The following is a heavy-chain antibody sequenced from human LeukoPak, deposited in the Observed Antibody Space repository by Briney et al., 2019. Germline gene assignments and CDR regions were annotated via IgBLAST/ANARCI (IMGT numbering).Heavy chain of an antibody. CDR2: INHSGST. CDR3: AGDCSSTSRPDV. J-gene: IGHJ6*02. CDR1: GGSFSGYY. Sequence: SEALSLTCAVYGGSFSGYYWSWIRQPPGKGLEWIGEINHSGSTNYNPSLKSRVTISVDTSKNQFSLKLSSVTAADTAVYYCAGDCSSTSRPDVWGQGTTVTVSS. V-gene: IGHV4-34*01. D-gene: IGHD2-2*01.